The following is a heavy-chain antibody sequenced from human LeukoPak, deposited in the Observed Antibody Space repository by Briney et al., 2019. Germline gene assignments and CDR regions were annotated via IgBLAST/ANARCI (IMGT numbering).Heavy chain of an antibody. Sequence: GGSLRLSCAASGFTFSNYGLSWVRQAPGKGLEWVSSITSSSIYKYYADSMKGRFTISRDNAKNSLYLQMNSLRAEDTAVYYCAREMGGYPFDYWGQGTLVTVSS. CDR3: AREMGGYPFDY. V-gene: IGHV3-21*01. CDR1: GFTFSNYG. CDR2: ITSSSIYK. D-gene: IGHD5-12*01. J-gene: IGHJ4*02.